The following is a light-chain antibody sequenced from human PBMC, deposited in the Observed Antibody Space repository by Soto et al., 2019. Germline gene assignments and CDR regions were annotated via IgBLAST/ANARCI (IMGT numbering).Light chain of an antibody. CDR1: QSVKTY. Sequence: ETVLTQSPATLSLSPGERATLSCRASQSVKTYLAWYQQKPGQVPRLLIYDASNRATGIPARFSGSGSGTDFTLTISSLAPEDFAVYYCQSRSSWPPVLTFGQGTRLEI. CDR2: DAS. CDR3: QSRSSWPPVLT. V-gene: IGKV3-11*01. J-gene: IGKJ5*01.